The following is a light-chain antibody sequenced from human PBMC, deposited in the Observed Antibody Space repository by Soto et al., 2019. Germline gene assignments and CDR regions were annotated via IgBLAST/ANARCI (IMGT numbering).Light chain of an antibody. J-gene: IGKJ4*01. CDR1: QSVSRK. Sequence: MTHSPSTLSVSPRESATLSCRASQSVSRKLVWYQQKPGQAPRLLIYGASTRATGIPERFSGSGSGTEFTLTISILQAEDFVPYRSEQYDNLPHTFGEG. CDR2: GAS. V-gene: IGKV3D-15*01. CDR3: EQYDNLPHT.